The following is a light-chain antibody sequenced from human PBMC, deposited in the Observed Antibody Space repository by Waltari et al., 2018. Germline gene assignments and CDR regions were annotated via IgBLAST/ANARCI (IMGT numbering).Light chain of an antibody. CDR3: QKYNTAPLT. CDR1: QGISNY. J-gene: IGKJ4*01. V-gene: IGKV1-27*01. Sequence: DIPMTQPPSSLSASVGDSVTTTCRASQGISNYLVWYQQKPGKVPKLLIYGASTLQSGVPSRFSGSGSGTDFTLTISSLQPEDVATYYCQKYNTAPLTFGGGTKVEI. CDR2: GAS.